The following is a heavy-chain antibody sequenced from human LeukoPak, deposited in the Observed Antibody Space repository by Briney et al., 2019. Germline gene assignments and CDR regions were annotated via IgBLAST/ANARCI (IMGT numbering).Heavy chain of an antibody. CDR2: IRSKANSYAP. V-gene: IGHV3-73*01. CDR1: GLTFSGSA. CDR3: TRHWDTVTTDVGYGMDV. Sequence: GGSLRLSCAASGLTFSGSAMHWVRQASGKGLDWDGRIRSKANSYAPAHAASVKGRFTLSRDDSKNTAYLKMNSLKTEDTAVYYCTRHWDTVTTDVGYGMDVWGQGTTVTVSS. J-gene: IGHJ6*02. D-gene: IGHD4-17*01.